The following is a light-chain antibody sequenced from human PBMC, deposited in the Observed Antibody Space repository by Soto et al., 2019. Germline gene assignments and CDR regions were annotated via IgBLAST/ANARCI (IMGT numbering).Light chain of an antibody. CDR1: SSDIGAYNY. V-gene: IGLV2-14*03. Sequence: QSVLTQPASVSGSPGQSITISCTGTSSDIGAYNYVSWYQQHPGKAPKLMIYDVNIRPSGVSNRFSGSKSGNTASLTISGLQAEDEGDYYCTSWTTSTTMIFGGGTKLTVL. J-gene: IGLJ2*01. CDR2: DVN. CDR3: TSWTTSTTMI.